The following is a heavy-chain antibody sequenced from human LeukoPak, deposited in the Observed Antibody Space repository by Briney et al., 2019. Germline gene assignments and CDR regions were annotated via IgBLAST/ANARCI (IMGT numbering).Heavy chain of an antibody. Sequence: SETLSLTCSVAGGSMSIYYWSWIRQHPGKGLQWIGYIYYSGSTYYNPSLESRVTISVDTSKNQFSLKLSSVTAADTAVYYCARVLAVVVAATPSHLFDCWGQGTLVTVSS. CDR2: IYYSGST. V-gene: IGHV4-59*06. CDR1: GGSMSIYY. D-gene: IGHD2-15*01. J-gene: IGHJ4*02. CDR3: ARVLAVVVAATPSHLFDC.